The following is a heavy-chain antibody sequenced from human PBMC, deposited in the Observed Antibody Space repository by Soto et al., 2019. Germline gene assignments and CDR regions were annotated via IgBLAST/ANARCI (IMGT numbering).Heavy chain of an antibody. Sequence: LRLSCAASGFTFGSYGMHWVRQAPGKGLEWVAVISYDGSNKYYADSVKGRFTISRDNSKNTLYLQMNSLRAEDTAVYYCAKEFQLLWFGELSPQGEMDVWGQGTTVTVSS. V-gene: IGHV3-30*18. J-gene: IGHJ6*02. CDR1: GFTFGSYG. CDR3: AKEFQLLWFGELSPQGEMDV. CDR2: ISYDGSNK. D-gene: IGHD3-10*01.